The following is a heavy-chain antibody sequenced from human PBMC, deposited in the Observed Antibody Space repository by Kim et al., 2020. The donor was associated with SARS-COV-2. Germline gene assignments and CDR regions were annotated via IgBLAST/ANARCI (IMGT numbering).Heavy chain of an antibody. D-gene: IGHD3-10*02. V-gene: IGHV3-73*01. J-gene: IGHJ4*02. CDR3: TRPDCSGSSR. CDR2: IRSKANSYAT. CDR1: GFTFSGSA. Sequence: GGSLRLSCASSGFTFSGSAMHWVRQASGKGLEWVGRIRSKANSYATAYAASVKGRFTISRDDSKNTAYLQMNSLKTEDTAVYYCTRPDCSGSSRWGQGTLVTVSS.